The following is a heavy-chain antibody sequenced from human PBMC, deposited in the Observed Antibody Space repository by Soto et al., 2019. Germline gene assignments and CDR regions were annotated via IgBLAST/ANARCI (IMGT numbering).Heavy chain of an antibody. J-gene: IGHJ5*02. D-gene: IGHD3-3*01. CDR3: ARHHYIFWSRHNRYWFHP. CDR1: GYTFTGYY. V-gene: IGHV1-2*04. CDR2: INANNGDP. Sequence: QVQLVQSGSEMKKPGASVKVSCKASGYTFTGYYRHWVGQAPGQGLEWMGCINANNGDPRYAVKFQRWVTMTSDPSINTTYVELRRLRSYATAVSYCARHHYIFWSRHNRYWFHPWGQGPLVTVSS.